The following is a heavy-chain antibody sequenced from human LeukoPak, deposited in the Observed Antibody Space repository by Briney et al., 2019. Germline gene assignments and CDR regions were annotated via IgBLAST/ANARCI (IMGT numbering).Heavy chain of an antibody. V-gene: IGHV1-69*05. CDR1: GGNLRSYG. Sequence: ASVKVSCKASGGNLRSYGFSWVRQAPGQGLEWIGEIVPIFNLTIYAQKFQGRLTIVTDESSSTVFMDLSSLRSEDTAVYYCARGEGYSYGYFVHWGQGSLVTVS. D-gene: IGHD5-18*01. J-gene: IGHJ1*01. CDR3: ARGEGYSYGYFVH. CDR2: IVPIFNLT.